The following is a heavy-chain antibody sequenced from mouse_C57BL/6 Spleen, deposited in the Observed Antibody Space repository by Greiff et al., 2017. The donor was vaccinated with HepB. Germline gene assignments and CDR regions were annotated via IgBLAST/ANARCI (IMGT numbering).Heavy chain of an antibody. Sequence: EVKLMESGPELVKPGASVKISCKASGYSFTGYYMNWVKQSPEKSLEWIGEINPSTGGTTYNQKFKAKATLTVDKSSSTAYMQLKSLTSEDSAVYYCAKLRGSTVVRYYAMDYWGQGTSVTVSS. V-gene: IGHV1-42*01. D-gene: IGHD1-1*01. CDR3: AKLRGSTVVRYYAMDY. CDR2: INPSTGGT. CDR1: GYSFTGYY. J-gene: IGHJ4*01.